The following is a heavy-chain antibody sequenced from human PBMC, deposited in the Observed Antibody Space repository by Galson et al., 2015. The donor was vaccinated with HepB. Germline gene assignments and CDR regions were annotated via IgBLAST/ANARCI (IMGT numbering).Heavy chain of an antibody. Sequence: SLRLSCAASGFTFDDYAMHWVRQAPGKGLEWVSGISWNSGSIGYADSVKGRFTISRDNAKNSLYLQMNSLRAEDTALYYCAKGAYYYDSSGGYFDLWGRGTLVTVSS. CDR3: AKGAYYYDSSGGYFDL. D-gene: IGHD3-22*01. CDR1: GFTFDDYA. J-gene: IGHJ2*01. CDR2: ISWNSGSI. V-gene: IGHV3-9*01.